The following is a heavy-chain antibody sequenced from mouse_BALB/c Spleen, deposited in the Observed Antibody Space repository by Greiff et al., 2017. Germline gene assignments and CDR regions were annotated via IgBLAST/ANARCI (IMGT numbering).Heavy chain of an antibody. V-gene: IGHV1-18*01. J-gene: IGHJ3*01. CDR2: INPYNGGT. CDR3: ARSGYGKTIAY. Sequence: VQLQQSGPELVKPGASMKISCKASGYSFTGYTMNWVKQSHGKNLGWIGLINPYNGGTSYNQKFKGKATLTVDKSSSTAYMELLSLTSEDSAVYYCARSGYGKTIAYWGQGTLVTVSA. D-gene: IGHD2-1*01. CDR1: GYSFTGYT.